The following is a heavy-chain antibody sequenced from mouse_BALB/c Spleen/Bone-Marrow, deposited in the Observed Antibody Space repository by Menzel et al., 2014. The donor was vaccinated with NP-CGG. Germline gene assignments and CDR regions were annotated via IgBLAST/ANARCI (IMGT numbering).Heavy chain of an antibody. J-gene: IGHJ3*01. CDR3: ARYYYGSSLFAY. V-gene: IGHV14-3*02. CDR1: GFNIKDTY. CDR2: IDPANGNT. Sequence: EVQLQQSGAELVKPGASVKLSCTASGFNIKDTYMYWVKQRPEQGLEWIGRIDPANGNTKYDPKFQDKATTTADTSSNTAYLQLSSLTSEDTAVYYCARYYYGSSLFAYRGQGTLVTVSA. D-gene: IGHD1-1*01.